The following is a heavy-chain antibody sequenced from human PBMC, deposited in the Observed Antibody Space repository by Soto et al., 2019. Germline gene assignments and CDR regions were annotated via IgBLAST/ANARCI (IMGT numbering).Heavy chain of an antibody. Sequence: PGWSLRLSCASSVFTFSSYAMSWVRQAPGKGLEWVSAISGSGGSTYYADSVKGRFTISRDNSKNTLYLQMNSLRAEDTAVYYCAKDSDRDFWSGYYSYFDYWGQGTLVTVSS. CDR3: AKDSDRDFWSGYYSYFDY. CDR2: ISGSGGST. CDR1: VFTFSSYA. J-gene: IGHJ4*02. D-gene: IGHD3-3*01. V-gene: IGHV3-23*01.